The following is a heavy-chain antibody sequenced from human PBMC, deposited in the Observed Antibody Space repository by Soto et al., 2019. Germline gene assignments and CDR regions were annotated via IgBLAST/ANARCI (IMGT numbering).Heavy chain of an antibody. CDR2: ISSGGFTI. V-gene: IGHV3-11*01. Sequence: QVQLVESGGGLVKPGGSMRLSCTASGFTFSDYYMTWIRQAPGKGLEWLSYISSGGFTIYYADSVKGRFTVSRDNANNSMYLQMNTLRVEDTAVYYCARDPGIYYGMDVWGQGTTVTVSS. CDR3: ARDPGIYYGMDV. CDR1: GFTFSDYY. D-gene: IGHD3-10*01. J-gene: IGHJ6*02.